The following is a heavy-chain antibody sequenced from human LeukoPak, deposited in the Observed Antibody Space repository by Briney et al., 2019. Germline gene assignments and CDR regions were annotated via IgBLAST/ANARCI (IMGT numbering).Heavy chain of an antibody. J-gene: IGHJ4*02. D-gene: IGHD3-3*01. Sequence: GRSLRLSCAASGFTFDDYAMHWVRQAPGKGLEWVSGISWNSGSIGYADSVKGRFTISRDNAKNSLYLQMNSLRAEDTALYYCAKDTDYDFWSGAFFDYCGQGTLVTVSS. CDR1: GFTFDDYA. CDR3: AKDTDYDFWSGAFFDY. V-gene: IGHV3-9*01. CDR2: ISWNSGSI.